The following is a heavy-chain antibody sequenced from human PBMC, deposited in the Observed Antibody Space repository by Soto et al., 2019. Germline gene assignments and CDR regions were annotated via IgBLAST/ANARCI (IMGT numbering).Heavy chain of an antibody. CDR3: ARDYGDYAFYGMDV. J-gene: IGHJ6*02. V-gene: IGHV3-64*01. Sequence: EVQLVESGGGLVQPGGSLRLSCAASGFTFSSYAMHWVRQAPGKGLEYVSAISSNGGSTYYANSVKGRFTISRDNSKNTLYLQMGSLRAEDMAVYYCARDYGDYAFYGMDVWGQGTTVTVSS. CDR1: GFTFSSYA. CDR2: ISSNGGST. D-gene: IGHD4-17*01.